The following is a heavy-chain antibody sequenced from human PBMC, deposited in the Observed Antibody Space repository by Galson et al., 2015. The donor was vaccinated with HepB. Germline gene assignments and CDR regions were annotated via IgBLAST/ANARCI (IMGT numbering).Heavy chain of an antibody. D-gene: IGHD2-2*03. J-gene: IGHJ4*02. Sequence: SLRLSCAASGFTFSSYSMNWVRQAPGKGLEWVSYISSSSSTIYYADSVKGRFTISRDNAKNSLYLQMNSLRDEDTSVYYRAREVGSPSNFDYWGQGTLVTVSS. CDR1: GFTFSSYS. CDR2: ISSSSSTI. CDR3: AREVGSPSNFDY. V-gene: IGHV3-48*02.